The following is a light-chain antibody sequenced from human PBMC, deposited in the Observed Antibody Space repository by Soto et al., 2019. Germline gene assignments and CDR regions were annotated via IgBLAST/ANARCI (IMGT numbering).Light chain of an antibody. Sequence: EIVLTKSPATLSLSLGERATLSCRASQSVISYLAWYQQKPGQAPRLLIYDASNRATGIPARFSGSGSGTDFTLTISSLEPEDFAVYYCQQRSNWPWTFGQGTKVEIK. CDR3: QQRSNWPWT. CDR1: QSVISY. V-gene: IGKV3-11*01. CDR2: DAS. J-gene: IGKJ1*01.